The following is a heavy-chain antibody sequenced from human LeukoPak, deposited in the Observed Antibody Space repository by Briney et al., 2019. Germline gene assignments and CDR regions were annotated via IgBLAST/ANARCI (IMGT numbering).Heavy chain of an antibody. CDR3: ARLITMIVVGTDAFDI. V-gene: IGHV4-38-2*01. Sequence: PSETLSLTCAVSGYSISSGYYWGWIRQPPGKGLEWIGGTYHSGSTYYNPSLKSRVTISVDTSKNQFSLKLSSVTAADTAVYYCARLITMIVVGTDAFDIWGQGTMVTVSS. CDR1: GYSISSGYY. D-gene: IGHD3-22*01. J-gene: IGHJ3*02. CDR2: TYHSGST.